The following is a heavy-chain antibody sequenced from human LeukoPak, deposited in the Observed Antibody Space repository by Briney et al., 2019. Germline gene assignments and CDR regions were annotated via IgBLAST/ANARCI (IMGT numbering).Heavy chain of an antibody. V-gene: IGHV4-34*01. D-gene: IGHD2-2*01. CDR2: INHSGST. J-gene: IGHJ5*02. Sequence: SETLSLTCAVYGGSFSGYYWSWIRQPPGKGLEWIGEINHSGSTNYNPSLKSRVTISVDRSKNQFSLKLSSVTAADTAVYYCARDQLYCSSTSCPSRWFDPWGQGTLVTVSS. CDR3: ARDQLYCSSTSCPSRWFDP. CDR1: GGSFSGYY.